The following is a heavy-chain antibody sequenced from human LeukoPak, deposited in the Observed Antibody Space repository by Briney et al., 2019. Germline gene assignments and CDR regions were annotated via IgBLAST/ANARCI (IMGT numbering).Heavy chain of an antibody. D-gene: IGHD1-26*01. CDR3: ARVGGSYSVGNWFDP. Sequence: SETLSLTCTVSGDSISFYYWSWIRQPPGKGLDWIGYVYYNGRPHYNPSLNSRVAMSVDTSKNQFSLKLSSVLAADTAVYYCARVGGSYSVGNWFDPWGQGTLVTVSS. V-gene: IGHV4-59*01. CDR1: GDSISFYY. CDR2: VYYNGRP. J-gene: IGHJ5*02.